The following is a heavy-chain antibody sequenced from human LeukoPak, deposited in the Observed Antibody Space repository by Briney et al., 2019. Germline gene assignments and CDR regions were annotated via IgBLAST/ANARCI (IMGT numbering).Heavy chain of an antibody. Sequence: GGSLRLSCAASGFTFSSYWMSWVRQAPGKGLEWVANIKQDGSEKYYVDSVKGRFTISRDNAKNSLYLQMNSLRAEDTAVYYCARGGGRFGELLGRTRFDYWGQGTLVTVSS. V-gene: IGHV3-7*04. D-gene: IGHD3-10*01. J-gene: IGHJ4*02. CDR2: IKQDGSEK. CDR1: GFTFSSYW. CDR3: ARGGGRFGELLGRTRFDY.